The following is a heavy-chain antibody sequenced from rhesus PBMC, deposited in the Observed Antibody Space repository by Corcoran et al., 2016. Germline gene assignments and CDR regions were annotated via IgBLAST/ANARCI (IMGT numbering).Heavy chain of an antibody. Sequence: QVQLQESGPAVVKPSETLSLTCAVSGGSISSSNWWSWIRQSPGKGLEWIGGIYGSGGITEYNPSLKSRVTISKDTSKNQFSLKLSSVTAADTAVYYCSRHWYSGSWSPYYFDYWGQGVLVTVSS. D-gene: IGHD6-25*01. J-gene: IGHJ4*01. CDR3: SRHWYSGSWSPYYFDY. CDR1: GGSISSSNW. CDR2: IYGSGGIT. V-gene: IGHV4-93*02.